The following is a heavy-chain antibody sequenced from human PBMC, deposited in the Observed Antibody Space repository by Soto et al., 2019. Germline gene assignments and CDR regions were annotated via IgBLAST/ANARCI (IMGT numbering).Heavy chain of an antibody. Sequence: ASVKVSCKASGYTFTNYYMHWVRQAPGQGLEWMGIINPSGGSTSYAQKFQGRVTMTRDTSTSTVYMELSSLRSEDTAVYYCARDPSVATMQYGMDVWGQGTTVTVSS. V-gene: IGHV1-46*01. CDR3: ARDPSVATMQYGMDV. CDR2: INPSGGST. CDR1: GYTFTNYY. D-gene: IGHD5-12*01. J-gene: IGHJ6*02.